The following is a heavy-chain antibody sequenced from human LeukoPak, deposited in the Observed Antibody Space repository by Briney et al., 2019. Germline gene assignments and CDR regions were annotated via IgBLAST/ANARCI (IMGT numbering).Heavy chain of an antibody. J-gene: IGHJ4*02. CDR3: ARVSELHLLDY. D-gene: IGHD1-7*01. V-gene: IGHV4-39*07. Sequence: PSETLPLTCTVSGGSISSSSYYWGWIRQPPGKGLEWIGSIYYSGSTYYNPSLKSRVTISVDTSKNQFSLKLSSVTAADTAVYYCARVSELHLLDYWGQGTLVTVSS. CDR1: GGSISSSSYY. CDR2: IYYSGST.